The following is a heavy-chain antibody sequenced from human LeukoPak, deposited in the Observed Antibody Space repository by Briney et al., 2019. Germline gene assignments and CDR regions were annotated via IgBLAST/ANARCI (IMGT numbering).Heavy chain of an antibody. CDR2: INPNGGDT. D-gene: IGHD3-10*01. J-gene: IGHJ4*02. Sequence: GASVKVSCKASGGTFSNYAISWVRQAPGQGLEWMGWINPNGGDTNYAQKFQGRVTMTRDTSISTAYMALSRLKYDDTAVYYCAREYYYASGNYYNRIDYWGQGTLVTVSS. V-gene: IGHV1-2*02. CDR1: GGTFSNYA. CDR3: AREYYYASGNYYNRIDY.